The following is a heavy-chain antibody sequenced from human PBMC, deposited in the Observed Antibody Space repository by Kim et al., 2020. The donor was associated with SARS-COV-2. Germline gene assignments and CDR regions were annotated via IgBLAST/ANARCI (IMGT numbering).Heavy chain of an antibody. Sequence: GGSLRLSCAASGFTFSSYSMNWVRQAPGKGLEWVSSISSSSSYIYYADSVKGRFTISRDNAKNSLYLQMNSLRAEDTAVYYCARGPSWLPYYFDYWGQGTLVTVSS. CDR2: ISSSSSYI. CDR3: ARGPSWLPYYFDY. D-gene: IGHD5-12*01. J-gene: IGHJ4*02. V-gene: IGHV3-21*01. CDR1: GFTFSSYS.